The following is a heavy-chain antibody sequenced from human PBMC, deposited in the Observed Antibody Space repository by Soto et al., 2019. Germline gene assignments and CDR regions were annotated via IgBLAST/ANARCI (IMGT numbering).Heavy chain of an antibody. CDR1: GGSISSYY. D-gene: IGHD6-13*01. CDR2: IYYSGST. J-gene: IGHJ4*02. CDR3: ARDVAGLY. V-gene: IGHV4-59*01. Sequence: KQSQTLSLTCTVSGGSISSYYWSWIRQPPGKGLEWIGYIYYSGSTNYNPSLKSRVTISVDTSKNQFSLKLSSVTAADTAVYYCARDVAGLYWGQGTLVTVSS.